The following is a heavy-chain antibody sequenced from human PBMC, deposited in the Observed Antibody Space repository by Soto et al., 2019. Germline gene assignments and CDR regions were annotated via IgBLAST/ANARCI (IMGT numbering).Heavy chain of an antibody. J-gene: IGHJ1*01. CDR3: TTDDPINKY. V-gene: IGHV3-15*05. Sequence: GGSLRLSCAASGFTFSNAWMSWVRQAPGKGLEWVGRIKSKVNGGTTEYAAPVKGRFAISRDDSRYTVHLQMNSLKTEDTAVYYCTTDDPINKYWGQGTLVTVSS. CDR1: GFTFSNAW. CDR2: IKSKVNGGTT.